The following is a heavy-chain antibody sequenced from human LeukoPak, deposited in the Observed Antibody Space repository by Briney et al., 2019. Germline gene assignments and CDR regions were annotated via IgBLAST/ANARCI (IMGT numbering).Heavy chain of an antibody. J-gene: IGHJ6*02. CDR1: GFNFKGYG. D-gene: IGHD3-22*01. CDR2: ISGSGEYT. V-gene: IGHV3-23*01. Sequence: GGSLRLSCPTSGFNFKGYGMSWVRQAPGKGLEWVSTISGSGEYTYYADSVKGRFTISRDNSENTLYLQMNSLRGVDTAIYYCAKDRDFFDSSGYRQHDYGMDAWGQGTAVIVSS. CDR3: AKDRDFFDSSGYRQHDYGMDA.